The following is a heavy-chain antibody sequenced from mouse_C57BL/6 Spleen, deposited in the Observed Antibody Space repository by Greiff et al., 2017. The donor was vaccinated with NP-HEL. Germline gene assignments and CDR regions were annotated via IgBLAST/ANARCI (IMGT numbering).Heavy chain of an antibody. Sequence: VQLKESGPGLVKPSQSLSLTCSVTGYSITSGYYWNWIRQFPGNKLEWMGYISYDGSNNYNPSLKNRISITRDTSKNQFFLKLNSVTTEDTATYYGAKGDGYYVGWYFDVWGTGTTVTVSS. J-gene: IGHJ1*03. D-gene: IGHD2-3*01. CDR1: GYSITSGYY. CDR2: ISYDGSN. CDR3: AKGDGYYVGWYFDV. V-gene: IGHV3-6*01.